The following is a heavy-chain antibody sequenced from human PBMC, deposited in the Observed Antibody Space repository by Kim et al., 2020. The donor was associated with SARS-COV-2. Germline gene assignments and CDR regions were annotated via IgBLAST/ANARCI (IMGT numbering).Heavy chain of an antibody. CDR3: ARQPCGGDCYPDY. J-gene: IGHJ4*02. D-gene: IGHD2-21*01. Sequence: YHPSLKSRVTISVDTSKNQFSLKLNSVTAADTAVYYCARQPCGGDCYPDYWGQGTLVTASS. V-gene: IGHV4-39*01.